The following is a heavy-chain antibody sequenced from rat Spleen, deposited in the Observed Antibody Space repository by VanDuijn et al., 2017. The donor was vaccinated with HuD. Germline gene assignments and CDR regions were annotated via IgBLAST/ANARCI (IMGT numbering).Heavy chain of an antibody. D-gene: IGHD1-12*03. CDR2: ISNGGGNT. CDR3: ARRDGYYDY. V-gene: IGHV5-25*01. CDR1: GFTFSNYY. Sequence: EVGLVDSGGGLVQPGRSMKLSCAASGFTFSNYYMAWVRQAPTKGLEWVASISNGGGNTYYRDSVKGRFTISRDNAKSSLYLQMDSLRSEDTATYYCARRDGYYDYWGQGVMVTVSS. J-gene: IGHJ2*01.